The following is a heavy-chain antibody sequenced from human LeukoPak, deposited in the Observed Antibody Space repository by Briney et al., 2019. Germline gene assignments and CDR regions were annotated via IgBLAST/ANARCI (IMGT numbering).Heavy chain of an antibody. CDR3: ARVNAYYGSGSYYNPHYYYSYMDV. CDR2: IYYNGST. D-gene: IGHD3-10*01. Sequence: SETLSLTCTVSGGSIISYYWTWIRQPPGKGLEWIGYIYYNGSTNYNPSLKSRVTISVDTSKNQFSLRLNSVTAADTAVYYCARVNAYYGSGSYYNPHYYYSYMDVWGKGTTVTISS. V-gene: IGHV4-59*01. J-gene: IGHJ6*03. CDR1: GGSIISYY.